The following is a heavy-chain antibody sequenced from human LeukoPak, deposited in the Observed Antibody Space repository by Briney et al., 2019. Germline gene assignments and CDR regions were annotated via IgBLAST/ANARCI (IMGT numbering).Heavy chain of an antibody. Sequence: GGSLRLSCAASGFTFSSYGMHWVRQAPGKGLEWVAFIRYDGSNKYYADSVKGRFTIPRDNAKNSLYLQMNSLRAEDTAVYYCARDLSPLYYYGSGTHRNDAFDIWGQGTMVTVSS. CDR3: ARDLSPLYYYGSGTHRNDAFDI. CDR2: IRYDGSNK. V-gene: IGHV3-30*02. J-gene: IGHJ3*02. CDR1: GFTFSSYG. D-gene: IGHD3-10*01.